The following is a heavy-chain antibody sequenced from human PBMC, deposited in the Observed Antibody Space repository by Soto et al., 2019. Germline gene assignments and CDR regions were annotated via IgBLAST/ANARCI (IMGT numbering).Heavy chain of an antibody. Sequence: ASVKVSCKASGGTFSSYAISCVRQAPGQGLEWMGGIIPIFGTANYAQKFQGRVTITADESTSTAYMELSSLRSEDTAVYYCARGGDGGYEGAFDIWGQGTMVTVSS. J-gene: IGHJ3*02. CDR3: ARGGDGGYEGAFDI. CDR1: GGTFSSYA. D-gene: IGHD5-12*01. CDR2: IIPIFGTA. V-gene: IGHV1-69*13.